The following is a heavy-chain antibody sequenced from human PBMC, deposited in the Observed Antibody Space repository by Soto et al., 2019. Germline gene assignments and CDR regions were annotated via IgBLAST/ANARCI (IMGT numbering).Heavy chain of an antibody. V-gene: IGHV1-2*02. CDR3: GRDGVQIVSPDLGHLLDP. CDR1: GYIFSAYY. D-gene: IGHD1-26*01. CDR2: LAPNTGRT. J-gene: IGHJ5*02. Sequence: QVHLVQSGAEVKIPGASVKVSCKASGYIFSAYYLHWVRHAPGQGLELMGWLAPNTGRTNYAPKFKCSVTMTTDTSISTSYMELLRLTSDDSAVYYCGRDGVQIVSPDLGHLLDPWGQGTLVTVSS.